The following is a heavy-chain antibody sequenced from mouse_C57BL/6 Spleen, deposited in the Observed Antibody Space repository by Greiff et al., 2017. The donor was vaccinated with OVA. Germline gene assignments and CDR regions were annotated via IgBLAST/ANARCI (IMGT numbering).Heavy chain of an antibody. CDR2: INPNNGGT. CDR1: GYTFTDYN. D-gene: IGHD1-1*01. CDR3: ARRGSYYVRYAMDY. Sequence: VQLQQSGPELVKPGASVKIPCKASGYTFTDYNMDWVKQSHGKSLEWIGDINPNNGGTIYNQKFKGKATLTVDKSSSTAYMELRSLTSEDTAVYYCARRGSYYVRYAMDYWGQGTSVTVSS. V-gene: IGHV1-18*01. J-gene: IGHJ4*01.